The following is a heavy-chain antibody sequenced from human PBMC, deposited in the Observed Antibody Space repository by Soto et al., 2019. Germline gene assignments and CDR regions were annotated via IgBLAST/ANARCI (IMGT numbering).Heavy chain of an antibody. J-gene: IGHJ6*02. D-gene: IGHD3-9*01. CDR1: GVTVGSNC. CDR2: IYSEGTP. CDR3: ARSTYYDILTGSYYYYAMDV. V-gene: IGHV3-53*01. Sequence: GGSLRLSCAASGVTVGSNCMSWVRQSPGKGLEWVSVIYSEGTPYYADSVKGRFTISRENSNNTLYLHMNNLRAEDTAVYYCARSTYYDILTGSYYYYAMDVWGQGTTVTVSS.